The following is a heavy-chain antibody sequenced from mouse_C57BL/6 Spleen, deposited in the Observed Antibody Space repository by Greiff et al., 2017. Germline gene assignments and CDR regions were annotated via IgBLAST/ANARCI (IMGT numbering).Heavy chain of an antibody. J-gene: IGHJ1*03. V-gene: IGHV7-3*01. CDR2: IRNKANGYTT. CDR1: GFTFTDYY. D-gene: IGHD2-2*01. CDR3: ARFYYGYDERTCYFDV. Sequence: EVKLVESGGGLVQPGGSLSLSCAASGFTFTDYYMSWVRQPPGQALEWLGFIRNKANGYTTEYSASVKGRFTISRDYSQSILYLDMNALRAEDSATCYCARFYYGYDERTCYFDVWGTGTSVTVSS.